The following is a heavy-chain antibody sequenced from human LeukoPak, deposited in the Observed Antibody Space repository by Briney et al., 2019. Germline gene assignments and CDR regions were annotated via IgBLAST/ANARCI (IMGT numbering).Heavy chain of an antibody. CDR3: ARAGYSSGWSSRNWFDP. J-gene: IGHJ5*02. Sequence: SETLSLTCTVSGGSISSYYWSWIRQPAGKGLEWIGRIYTSGSTNYNPSLKSRVTMSVDTSKNQFSLKLSSVTAADTAVYYCARAGYSSGWSSRNWFDPWGQGTLVTVSS. V-gene: IGHV4-4*07. CDR1: GGSISSYY. D-gene: IGHD6-19*01. CDR2: IYTSGST.